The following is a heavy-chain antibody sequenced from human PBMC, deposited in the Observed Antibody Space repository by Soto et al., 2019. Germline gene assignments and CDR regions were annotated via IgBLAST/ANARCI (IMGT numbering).Heavy chain of an antibody. CDR1: GYSFTSYW. Sequence: PGESLKISCKGSGYSFTSYWIGWVRQMPGKGLEWMGIIYPGDSDTRYSPSFQGQVTISADKSISTAYLQWSSLKASDTAMYYCARPPAYSSGWYDQYFQHWGQGTLVTVS. CDR2: IYPGDSDT. CDR3: ARPPAYSSGWYDQYFQH. D-gene: IGHD6-19*01. V-gene: IGHV5-51*01. J-gene: IGHJ1*01.